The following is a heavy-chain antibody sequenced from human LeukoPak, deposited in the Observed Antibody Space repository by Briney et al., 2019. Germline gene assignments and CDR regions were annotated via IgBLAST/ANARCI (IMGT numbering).Heavy chain of an antibody. V-gene: IGHV3-23*01. CDR2: ISGSGGST. D-gene: IGHD2-15*01. J-gene: IGHJ4*02. CDR3: ARTRVGFCSGGGCYRFFDY. CDR1: GFTFSSYA. Sequence: GGSLRLSCAASGFTFSSYAMSWVRQAPGKGLEWVSAISGSGGSTYYADSVKGRFTISRDNSKNTLYLQMNSLRAEDTAVYYCARTRVGFCSGGGCYRFFDYWGRGTLVIVSS.